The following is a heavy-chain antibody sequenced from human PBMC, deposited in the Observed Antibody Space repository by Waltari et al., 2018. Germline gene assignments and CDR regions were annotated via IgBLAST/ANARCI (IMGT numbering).Heavy chain of an antibody. CDR3: ARNPRYDSPD. D-gene: IGHD3-22*01. CDR1: GFPVSNNY. J-gene: IGHJ4*02. Sequence: EVQLAASGGGLVRLGGSLRIPCAASGFPVSNNYMSWVRQAPGKGLEWVSRIYSGGYTQYADSVKGRFTISRDNSKNTLYLQMNSLRVEDTAVYYCARNPRYDSPDWGQGTLVTVSS. V-gene: IGHV3-66*02. CDR2: IYSGGYT.